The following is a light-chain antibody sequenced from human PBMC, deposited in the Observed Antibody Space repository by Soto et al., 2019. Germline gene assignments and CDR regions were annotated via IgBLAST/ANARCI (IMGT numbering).Light chain of an antibody. V-gene: IGLV1-44*01. CDR1: SSNIGGNP. Sequence: QSVLTQTPSASGTPGQRVTISCSGGSSNIGGNPVISYQVLPGTAPKLLIYSTNQRPSGVPDRFSGSKSGTSASLAISGLQSEDEADYYCAAWDDSLNGLYVFGSGTKLTVL. CDR3: AAWDDSLNGLYV. J-gene: IGLJ1*01. CDR2: STN.